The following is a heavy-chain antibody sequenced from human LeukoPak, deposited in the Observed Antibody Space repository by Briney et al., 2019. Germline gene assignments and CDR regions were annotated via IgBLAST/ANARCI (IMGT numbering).Heavy chain of an antibody. CDR1: GGSISSYY. Sequence: SETLSLTCTVSGGSISSYYWSWIRQPPGKGLEWIGYIYYSGSTNYNPSLKSRVTISVDTSKNQFSLKLSSVTAADTAVYYCARDVVVRGVIAWDYWGQGTLVTVSS. D-gene: IGHD3-10*01. J-gene: IGHJ4*02. CDR2: IYYSGST. CDR3: ARDVVVRGVIAWDY. V-gene: IGHV4-59*01.